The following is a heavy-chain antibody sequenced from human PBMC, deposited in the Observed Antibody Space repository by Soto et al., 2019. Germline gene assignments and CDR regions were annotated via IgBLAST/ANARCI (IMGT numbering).Heavy chain of an antibody. Sequence: VVSRRLSCSSCGFTCSSCVISWVLQAAVKWLEWVANIKQDGSEKYYVDYVKGRFTISRDNAKNSLYLQMKSLRAEDTAVYHCAKNQGVELVTIDTVEWLDQWGKGYVVTVSS. V-gene: IGHV3-7*01. CDR1: GFTCSSCV. D-gene: IGHD1-1*01. CDR2: IKQDGSEK. CDR3: AKNQGVELVTIDTVEWLDQ. J-gene: IGHJ5*02.